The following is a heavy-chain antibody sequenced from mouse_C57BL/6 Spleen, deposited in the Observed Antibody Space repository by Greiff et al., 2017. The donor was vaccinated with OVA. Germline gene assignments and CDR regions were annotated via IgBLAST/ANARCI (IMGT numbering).Heavy chain of an antibody. V-gene: IGHV1-82*01. D-gene: IGHD1-1*01. CDR2: IYPGDGDT. CDR3: AVLTTVPPYDMDY. Sequence: VQLQESGPELVKPGASVKISCKASGYAFSSSWMNWVKQRPGKGLEWIGRIYPGDGDTNYNGKFKGKATLTADKSSSTAYMQLSSLTSEDSAVYFCAVLTTVPPYDMDYWGQGTSVTVSS. J-gene: IGHJ4*01. CDR1: GYAFSSSW.